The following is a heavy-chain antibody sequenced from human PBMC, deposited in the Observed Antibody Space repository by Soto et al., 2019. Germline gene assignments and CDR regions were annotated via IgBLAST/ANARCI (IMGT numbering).Heavy chain of an antibody. CDR1: GFNFSTYW. V-gene: IGHV3-7*01. CDR2: MNQNGREK. CDR3: ARGSRNFDY. J-gene: IGHJ4*02. Sequence: EVQLVESGGGLVQPGGSLRLSCVASGFNFSTYWMSWVRQAPGKGLEWVANMNQNGREKYYVDSVQGRFTISRDNAKNTLYLQMNSLRAEDTAVYYCARGSRNFDYWGQGTLVTVSS.